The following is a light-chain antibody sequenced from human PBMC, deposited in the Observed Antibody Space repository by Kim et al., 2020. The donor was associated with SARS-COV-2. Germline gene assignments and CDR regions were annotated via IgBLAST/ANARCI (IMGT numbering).Light chain of an antibody. Sequence: DIQMTQSPSTLSASIGDRVTITCRASQSISSWLAWYQQKPGKAPKLLIYKASSLESGVPSRFSGSGSGTEFTLTISSLQPYDFATYYCQQYSTNLYTFGQGTKLVI. CDR3: QQYSTNLYT. J-gene: IGKJ2*01. V-gene: IGKV1-5*03. CDR2: KAS. CDR1: QSISSW.